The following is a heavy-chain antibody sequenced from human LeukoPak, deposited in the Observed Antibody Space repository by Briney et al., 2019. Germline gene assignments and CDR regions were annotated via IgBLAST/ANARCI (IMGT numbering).Heavy chain of an antibody. Sequence: PGGSLRLSCAASGFTFSSYSVNWVRQAPGKGLEWVSAISGSGGSTYYADSVKGRFTISRDNSKNTLYLQMNSLRAEDTAVYYCAAYCSGGSCYSSDYWGQGTLVTVSS. CDR1: GFTFSSYS. CDR2: ISGSGGST. V-gene: IGHV3-23*01. CDR3: AAYCSGGSCYSSDY. D-gene: IGHD2-15*01. J-gene: IGHJ4*02.